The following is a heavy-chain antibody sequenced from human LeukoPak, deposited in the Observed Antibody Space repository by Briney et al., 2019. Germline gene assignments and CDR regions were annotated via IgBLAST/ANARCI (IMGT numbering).Heavy chain of an antibody. D-gene: IGHD4-17*01. CDR3: AKSPLTVYYYYGMDV. CDR2: ISGSGGST. V-gene: IGHV3-23*01. CDR1: GFTFSSYA. Sequence: GGSLRLSCAASGFTFSSYAMSWVRQAPGQGLEWVSGISGSGGSTYYADSVKGRFTISRDNSKNTLYLQMNSLRAEDTAVYYCAKSPLTVYYYYGMDVWGQGTTVTVSS. J-gene: IGHJ6*02.